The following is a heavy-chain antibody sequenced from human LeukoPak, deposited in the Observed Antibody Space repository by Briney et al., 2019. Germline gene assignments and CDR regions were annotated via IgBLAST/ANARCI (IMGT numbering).Heavy chain of an antibody. D-gene: IGHD2-2*01. CDR3: ARSLKVSAALDVFDI. CDR2: ISRSGGSI. Sequence: GGSLRLSCAASEFTFSSHSMNWVRQAPGKGLEWVSSISRSGGSIYYADSLKGRFTISRDNAKNSLYLQMNSLRAEATAVYFCARSLKVSAALDVFDIWGQGTMVTVSS. CDR1: EFTFSSHS. V-gene: IGHV3-21*01. J-gene: IGHJ3*02.